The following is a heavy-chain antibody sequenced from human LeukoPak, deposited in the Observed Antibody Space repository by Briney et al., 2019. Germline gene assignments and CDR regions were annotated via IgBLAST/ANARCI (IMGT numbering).Heavy chain of an antibody. CDR3: ITPLPYSAQ. D-gene: IGHD2-21*01. Sequence: PGGSLRLSCLASGFIFRNYAMHWVRQAPGKGLEWVGRIKPKTDGETTEYAAPVKDRFSISRDDSKSMMYLQMNSLKTEDTAVYYCITPLPYSAQGGQGTLVTVSS. CDR1: GFIFRNYA. J-gene: IGHJ4*02. CDR2: IKPKTDGETT. V-gene: IGHV3-15*07.